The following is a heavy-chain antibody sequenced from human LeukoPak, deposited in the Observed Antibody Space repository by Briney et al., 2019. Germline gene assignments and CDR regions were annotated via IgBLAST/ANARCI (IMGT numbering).Heavy chain of an antibody. CDR1: GFTFSDYS. Sequence: GGSLRLSCAASGFTFSDYSMNWVRQAPGKGLEWVSSISSTSSNIYYADSLKGRFTISRDNAKNSLYLQMNSLRAEDTAVYYCARGNTAMVTLWGQGTLVTVSS. D-gene: IGHD5-18*01. J-gene: IGHJ4*02. CDR2: ISSTSSNI. V-gene: IGHV3-21*01. CDR3: ARGNTAMVTL.